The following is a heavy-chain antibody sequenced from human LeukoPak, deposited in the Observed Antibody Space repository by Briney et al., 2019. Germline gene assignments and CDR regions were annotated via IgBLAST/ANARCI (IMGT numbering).Heavy chain of an antibody. V-gene: IGHV4-39*01. CDR2: IYYSEST. CDR1: VGSISSSSYY. CDR3: ARVLNWLFV. Sequence: SETLSLTCTVSVGSISSSSYYWGWIPHPPGKGLEWIGSIYYSESTYSNPSLKSRDTISVDTSKHQFSLKLSSVTAADTAVYYCARVLNWLFVWGQGTLVTVSS. J-gene: IGHJ4*02. D-gene: IGHD3/OR15-3a*01.